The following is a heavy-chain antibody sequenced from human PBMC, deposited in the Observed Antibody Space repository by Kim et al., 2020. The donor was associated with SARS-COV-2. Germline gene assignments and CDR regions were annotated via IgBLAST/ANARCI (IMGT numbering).Heavy chain of an antibody. CDR2: YYSGST. CDR3: ARDGGY. V-gene: IGHV4-31*02. J-gene: IGHJ4*02. Sequence: YYSGSTYYNPSLKSRVTISVDTSKNQFSLKLSAVTAADTAVYYCARDGGYWGQGTLVTVSS. D-gene: IGHD3-16*01.